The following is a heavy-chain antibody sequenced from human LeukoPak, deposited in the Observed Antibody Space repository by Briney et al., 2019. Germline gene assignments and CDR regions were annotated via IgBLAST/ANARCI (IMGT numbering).Heavy chain of an antibody. D-gene: IGHD3-22*01. Sequence: ASVKVSCKASGYTFTGYYMHWVRQAPGQGLEWMGWINPNSGGTNYAQKFQGRVTITRDTSISTAYMELSRLRSDDTAVYYCARDGGPTYDSSGYYSGYYYYYMDVWGKGTTVTISS. CDR3: ARDGGPTYDSSGYYSGYYYYYMDV. V-gene: IGHV1-2*02. CDR2: INPNSGGT. J-gene: IGHJ6*03. CDR1: GYTFTGYY.